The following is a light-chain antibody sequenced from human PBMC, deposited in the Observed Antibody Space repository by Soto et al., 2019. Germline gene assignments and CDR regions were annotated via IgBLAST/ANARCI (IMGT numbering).Light chain of an antibody. Sequence: QSALTQPASVTGSPGQSITISCTGTSSDVGGYNYVSWYQQHPAKAPKLMIYEVSNRPSGVSHRFSGSKSGNTASLTISGLQAEDEADYYCFSYTTSSTLVFGGGTKLTVL. V-gene: IGLV2-14*01. CDR3: FSYTTSSTLV. CDR1: SSDVGGYNY. J-gene: IGLJ3*02. CDR2: EVS.